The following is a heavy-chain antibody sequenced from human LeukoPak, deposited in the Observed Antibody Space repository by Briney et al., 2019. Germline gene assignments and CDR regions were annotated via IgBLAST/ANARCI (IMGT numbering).Heavy chain of an antibody. J-gene: IGHJ5*02. CDR1: GGSICSHY. Sequence: PSETLSLTCTVSGGSICSHYWSWLRQPPGEGLEWIGYIYYSGSTNYNPALKTRITISVDTSKNQFSLKLSSVTAADTAVYYCARGDNWFDPWGQGTLVTVSS. V-gene: IGHV4-59*11. CDR2: IYYSGST. CDR3: ARGDNWFDP.